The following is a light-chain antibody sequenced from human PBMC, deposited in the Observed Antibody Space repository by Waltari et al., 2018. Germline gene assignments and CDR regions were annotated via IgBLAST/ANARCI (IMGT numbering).Light chain of an antibody. CDR3: QSYDSSLRGFYV. CDR1: SSNIRAGYG. J-gene: IGLJ1*01. CDR2: DNP. Sequence: QSVLTQPPSLSGAPGQRVTISCTGSSSNIRAGYGVQWYQQFPGTAPKLLIFDNPDRPSGAPALFSGSKSGTSAALAITVLRAGDEADYYWQSYDSSLRGFYVFGTGTKVTV. V-gene: IGLV1-40*01.